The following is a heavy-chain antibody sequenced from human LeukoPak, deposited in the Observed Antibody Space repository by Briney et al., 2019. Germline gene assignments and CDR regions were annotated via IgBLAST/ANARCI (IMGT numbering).Heavy chain of an antibody. J-gene: IGHJ6*03. CDR3: ARDRAPYNWNYGYYMDV. V-gene: IGHV1-18*01. D-gene: IGHD1-20*01. Sequence: GASVKVSCXASGYTFSIYGISWVRQAPGQGLEWMEWISASNGNTNYAQNLQGRFTMTTDTSTSTAYMELRSLRSDDTAVYYCARDRAPYNWNYGYYMDVWGKGTTVTVSS. CDR1: GYTFSIYG. CDR2: ISASNGNT.